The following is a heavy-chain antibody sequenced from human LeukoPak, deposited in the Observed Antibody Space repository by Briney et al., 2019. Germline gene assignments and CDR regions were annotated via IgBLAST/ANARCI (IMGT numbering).Heavy chain of an antibody. D-gene: IGHD5-18*01. V-gene: IGHV3-9*01. J-gene: IGHJ4*02. CDR1: GFTFDDYA. CDR2: ISWNSGSI. Sequence: PGGSLRLSCAASGFTFDDYAMHWVRQAPGKGLEWVSGISWNSGSIGYADSVKGRFTISRDNAKNSLYLQMNSLRAEDTALYYCAKDGGFTAMAELDYWGQGTLVTVSS. CDR3: AKDGGFTAMAELDY.